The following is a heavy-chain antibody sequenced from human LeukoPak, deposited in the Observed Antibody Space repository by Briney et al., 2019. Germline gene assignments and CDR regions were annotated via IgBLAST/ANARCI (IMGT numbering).Heavy chain of an antibody. Sequence: SGPALVKPTQTLTLTCTFSGFSLSTSGMCVSWIRQPPGKALEWLARIDWDDDKYYSTSLKTRLTISKDTSKNQVVLTMTNMDPVDTATYYCARIRMTTVTTLWGPEGAFDIWGQGTMVTVSS. CDR2: IDWDDDK. CDR3: ARIRMTTVTTLWGPEGAFDI. CDR1: GFSLSTSGMC. D-gene: IGHD4-17*01. V-gene: IGHV2-70*11. J-gene: IGHJ3*02.